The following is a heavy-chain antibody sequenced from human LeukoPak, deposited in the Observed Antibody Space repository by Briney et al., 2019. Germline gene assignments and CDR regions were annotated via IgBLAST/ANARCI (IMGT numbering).Heavy chain of an antibody. V-gene: IGHV3-64*01. CDR1: GFTFSSYA. CDR2: ISSNGGST. J-gene: IGHJ4*02. Sequence: GGSLRLSCAASGFTFSSYAMHWVRQAPGKGLEYVSAISSNGGSTYYANSVKGRFTISRDNSKNTLYLQMGSLRAEDMAVYYCAREAPFDYWGQGILVIVSS. CDR3: AREAPFDY.